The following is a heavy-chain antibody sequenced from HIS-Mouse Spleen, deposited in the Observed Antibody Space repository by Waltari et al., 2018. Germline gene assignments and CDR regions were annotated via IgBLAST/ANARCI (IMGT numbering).Heavy chain of an antibody. CDR2: IYYSGST. D-gene: IGHD6-13*01. J-gene: IGHJ2*01. Sequence: QLQLQESGPGLVKPSETLSLTCTVSGGSISSSSYYWGWIRQPPGKGLGWIGSIYYSGSTYYNPSLKSRITISVATSKNQFSLKLGCVTAADTAVYYCAREIPYSSSWYDWYFDLWGRGTLVTVSS. CDR1: GGSISSSSYY. CDR3: AREIPYSSSWYDWYFDL. V-gene: IGHV4-39*07.